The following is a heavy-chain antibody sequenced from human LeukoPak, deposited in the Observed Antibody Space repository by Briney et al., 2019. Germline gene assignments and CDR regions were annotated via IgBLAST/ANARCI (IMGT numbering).Heavy chain of an antibody. Sequence: SETLFLTCTVSGGSISSSSYYWGWIRQPPGKGLEWIGSIYYSGRTYYNPSLKSRVTISVETSKNQFSLKLSSVTAADTAVYYCARPGGLANYYYYYMDVWGKGTTVTVSS. CDR1: GGSISSSSYY. D-gene: IGHD3-10*01. J-gene: IGHJ6*03. CDR2: IYYSGRT. CDR3: ARPGGLANYYYYYMDV. V-gene: IGHV4-39*01.